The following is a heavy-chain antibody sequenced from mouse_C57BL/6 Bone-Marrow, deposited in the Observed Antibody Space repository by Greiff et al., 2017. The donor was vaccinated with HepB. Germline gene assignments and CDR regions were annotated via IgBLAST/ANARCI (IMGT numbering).Heavy chain of an antibody. CDR1: GYTFTDYN. V-gene: IGHV1-22*01. CDR3: APGAYYSY. CDR2: INPNNGGT. Sequence: EVKLMESGPELVKPGASVKMSCKASGYTFTDYNMHWVKQSHGKSLEWIGYINPNNGGTSYNQKFKGKATLTVNKSSSTAYMELRSLTSEDSAVYYCAPGAYYSYWGQGTSVTVSS. D-gene: IGHD2-10*01. J-gene: IGHJ4*01.